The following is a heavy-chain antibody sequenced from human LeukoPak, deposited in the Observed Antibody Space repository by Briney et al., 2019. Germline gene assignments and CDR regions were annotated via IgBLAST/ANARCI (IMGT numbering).Heavy chain of an antibody. D-gene: IGHD4-23*01. J-gene: IGHJ4*02. CDR1: GFTVSSNY. CDR3: ASRPAYGGKPFDY. Sequence: GGSLRLSCAASGFTVSSNYMSWVRQAPGKGLEWVLVIYSGGSTYYADSVKGRFTISRDNSKNTLYLQTNSLRAEDTAVYYCASRPAYGGKPFDYWGQGTLVTVSS. V-gene: IGHV3-53*01. CDR2: IYSGGST.